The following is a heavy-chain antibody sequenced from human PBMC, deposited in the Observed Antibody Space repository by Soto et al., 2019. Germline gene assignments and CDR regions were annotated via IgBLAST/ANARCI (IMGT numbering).Heavy chain of an antibody. D-gene: IGHD3-3*02. V-gene: IGHV1-2*04. CDR2: INPNSGFT. Sequence: ASVKFSCKASGYTFTGYYMHWVRQAPGQVLECMVWINPNSGFTNYXXKFQGWVXXTRDTSISTAXMELSXLRSDDTAVYYCARGISAFDIWRQGTMVTVS. CDR3: ARGISAFDI. J-gene: IGHJ3*02. CDR1: GYTFTGYY.